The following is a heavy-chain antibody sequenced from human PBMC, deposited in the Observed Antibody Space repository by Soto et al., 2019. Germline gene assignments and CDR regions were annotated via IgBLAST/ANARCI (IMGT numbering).Heavy chain of an antibody. V-gene: IGHV3-74*01. CDR3: TRDPPGPIFGVVLYYYGMDV. Sequence: GGSLRLSCAASGFTFSSYWMHWVRQAPGKGLVWVSRINSDGSSTSYADSVKGRFTISRDNAKNTLYLQMNSLRAEDTAVYYCTRDPPGPIFGVVLYYYGMDVWGQGTTVTVSS. CDR1: GFTFSSYW. J-gene: IGHJ6*02. CDR2: INSDGSST. D-gene: IGHD3-3*01.